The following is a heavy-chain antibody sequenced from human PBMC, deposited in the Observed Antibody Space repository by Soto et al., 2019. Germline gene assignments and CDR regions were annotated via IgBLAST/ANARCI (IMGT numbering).Heavy chain of an antibody. CDR3: ARVALVYSGSYPTFDY. J-gene: IGHJ4*02. CDR2: IYYSGST. D-gene: IGHD1-26*01. Sequence: SETLSLTCTVSGGSISSSSYYWGWIRQPPGKGLEWIGSIYYSGSTYYNPSLKSRVTISVDTSKNQFSLKLSSVTAADTAVYYCARVALVYSGSYPTFDYWGEGTLVTVSS. V-gene: IGHV4-39*01. CDR1: GGSISSSSYY.